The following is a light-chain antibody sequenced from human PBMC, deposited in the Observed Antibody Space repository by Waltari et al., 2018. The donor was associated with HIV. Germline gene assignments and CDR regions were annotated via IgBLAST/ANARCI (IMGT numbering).Light chain of an antibody. CDR3: SSYTGSSTLYV. CDR2: EFS. CDR1: SGDLGLCNY. J-gene: IGLJ1*01. Sequence: QSAMTQPAPVSGSPGQSSTIPRTGTSGDLGLCNYVSWYQPHPGKAPKLMIYEFSSRPSVVSNLFSGSKSGNTASLTISGLQAEDEADYYCSSYTGSSTLYVFGTGTKVTVL. V-gene: IGLV2-14*01.